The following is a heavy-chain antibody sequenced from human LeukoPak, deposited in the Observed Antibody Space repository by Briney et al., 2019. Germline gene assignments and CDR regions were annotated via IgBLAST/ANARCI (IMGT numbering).Heavy chain of an antibody. J-gene: IGHJ4*02. CDR2: ISGSGGST. CDR1: GFPFSRYA. CDR3: AILPGYSSGWYEVNY. V-gene: IGHV3-23*01. D-gene: IGHD6-13*01. Sequence: PGGPLTLSCAASGFPFSRYAVSWARQAPGKGLEGVSGISGSGGSTYYADSVKGRFTISRDNSRNTLYLQMNSPKAEDTAVYYCAILPGYSSGWYEVNYWGQGTLVTVSS.